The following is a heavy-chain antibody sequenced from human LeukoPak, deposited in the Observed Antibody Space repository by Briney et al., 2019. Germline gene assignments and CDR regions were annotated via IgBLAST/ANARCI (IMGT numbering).Heavy chain of an antibody. CDR1: GFTFDDYG. V-gene: IGHV3-20*04. D-gene: IGHD5-24*01. CDR2: I. J-gene: IGHJ4*02. Sequence: GGSLRLSCAASGFTFDDYGMSWVRQAPGKGLEWVSGINADSVKGRFTISRDNSKNTLYLQMNSLRAEDTAVYYCASCRDGYNYFNYWGQGTLVTVSS. CDR3: ASCRDGYNYFNY.